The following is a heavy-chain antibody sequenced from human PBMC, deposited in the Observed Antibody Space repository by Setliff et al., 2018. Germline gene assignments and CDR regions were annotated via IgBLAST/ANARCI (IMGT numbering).Heavy chain of an antibody. CDR1: GGSISSDI. V-gene: IGHV4-4*08. CDR3: ARGINTVSWTPKY. CDR2: IHTGST. J-gene: IGHJ4*02. Sequence: PSETLSLTCTVSGGSISSDILSWIRQPPGKGLEWIGQIHTGSTNYNPSLRSRVTISVDMSKNQFSLKLNSVTAADTAVYYCARGINTVSWTPKYWGQGTLVTVSS. D-gene: IGHD2-2*02.